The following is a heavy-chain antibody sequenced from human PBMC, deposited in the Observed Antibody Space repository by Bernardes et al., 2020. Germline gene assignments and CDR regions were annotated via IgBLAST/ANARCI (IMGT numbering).Heavy chain of an antibody. CDR3: AKDSNWGWGSFDY. V-gene: IGHV3-11*01. J-gene: IGHJ4*02. CDR1: GFTFSDYY. Sequence: GGSLRLSCAASGFTFSDYYMSWIRQAPGKGLEWISYISSSGSTIYYADSVKGRFTISRDNAKNSLYLQMNSLRAEDTAVYYCAKDSNWGWGSFDYWGQGTLITVSS. D-gene: IGHD7-27*01. CDR2: ISSSGSTI.